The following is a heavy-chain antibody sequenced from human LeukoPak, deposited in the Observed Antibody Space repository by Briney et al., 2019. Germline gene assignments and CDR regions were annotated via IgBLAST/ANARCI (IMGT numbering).Heavy chain of an antibody. CDR2: IIPIFGTA. CDR3: ARDYRHNRGYYYGMDV. D-gene: IGHD3-16*02. V-gene: IGHV1-69*13. Sequence: ASVKVSCKASGGTFSSYAISWVRQAPGQGLEWMGGIIPIFGTANYAQKFQGRVTITADESTSTAYMELSSLRFEDTAVYYCARDYRHNRGYYYGMDVWGQGTTVTVSS. CDR1: GGTFSSYA. J-gene: IGHJ6*02.